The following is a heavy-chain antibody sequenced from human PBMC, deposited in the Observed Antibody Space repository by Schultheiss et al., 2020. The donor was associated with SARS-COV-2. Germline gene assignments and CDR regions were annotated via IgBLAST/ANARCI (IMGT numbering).Heavy chain of an antibody. CDR2: IYTSGST. CDR1: GGSISSYY. V-gene: IGHV4-4*07. Sequence: SETLSLTCTVSGGSISSYYWSWIRQPAGKGLEWIGRIYTSGSTYYNPSLKSRVTMSVDTSKNQFSLKLSSVTAADTAVYYCARQPVRGVIRWFDPWGQGTLVTVSS. D-gene: IGHD3-10*01. CDR3: ARQPVRGVIRWFDP. J-gene: IGHJ5*02.